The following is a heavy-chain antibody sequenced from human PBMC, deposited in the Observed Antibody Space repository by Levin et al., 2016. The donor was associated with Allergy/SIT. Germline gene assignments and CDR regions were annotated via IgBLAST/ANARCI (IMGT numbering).Heavy chain of an antibody. V-gene: IGHV4-59*01. CDR3: AREGPGRYSLFDY. J-gene: IGHJ4*02. Sequence: SETLSLTCTVSGDSITSYYWSWIRQPPGKGLDWIGNVHYSGNTNSNPSLKSRVTISVDMSKSQFSLKLSSVTTADTAVYYCAREGPGRYSLFDYWGQGSLVTVSS. CDR2: VHYSGNT. D-gene: IGHD1-26*01. CDR1: GDSITSYY.